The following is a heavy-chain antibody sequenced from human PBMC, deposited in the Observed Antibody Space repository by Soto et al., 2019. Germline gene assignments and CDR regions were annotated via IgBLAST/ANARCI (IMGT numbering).Heavy chain of an antibody. J-gene: IGHJ5*02. CDR1: GGSISSGGYY. Sequence: PSETLSLTCTVSGGSISSGGYYWSWIRQHPGKGLEWIGYIYFSGSTYYNPSLQSRVTISVDTSKNQFSLKLSSVTAADTAVYYCARGSFWSGYLRSNWFDPWGQGTLVTVSS. CDR2: IYFSGST. D-gene: IGHD3-3*01. CDR3: ARGSFWSGYLRSNWFDP. V-gene: IGHV4-31*03.